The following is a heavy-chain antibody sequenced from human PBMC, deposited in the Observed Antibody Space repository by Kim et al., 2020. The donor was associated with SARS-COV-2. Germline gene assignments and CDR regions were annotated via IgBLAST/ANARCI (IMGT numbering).Heavy chain of an antibody. CDR1: RFTFSGSA. Sequence: GGSLRLSCAASRFTFSGSAMTWVRQAPGKGLEWVSSIFGSGHGTYYADSVKGRFIISRDNSKNTLYLQMNNLRADDTAVYYCAKNVHITSVTFLWYFDLWGRGTSVSVSS. V-gene: IGHV3-23*01. D-gene: IGHD2-2*01. CDR2: IFGSGHGT. CDR3: AKNVHITSVTFLWYFDL. J-gene: IGHJ2*01.